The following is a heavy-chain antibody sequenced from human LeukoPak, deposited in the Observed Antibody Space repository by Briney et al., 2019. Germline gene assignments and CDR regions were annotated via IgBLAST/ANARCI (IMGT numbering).Heavy chain of an antibody. D-gene: IGHD2-15*01. J-gene: IGHJ4*02. CDR2: INPNSGGT. CDR3: AIGYCSGGSCYNMDY. Sequence: ASVKVSCKASGYTFTAYHMHWVRQAPGQGLEWMGWINPNSGGTNYAQKFQGRVTMTRDTSISTAYMELSRLRSDDTAVYYCAIGYCSGGSCYNMDYWGQGTLVTVSS. V-gene: IGHV1-2*02. CDR1: GYTFTAYH.